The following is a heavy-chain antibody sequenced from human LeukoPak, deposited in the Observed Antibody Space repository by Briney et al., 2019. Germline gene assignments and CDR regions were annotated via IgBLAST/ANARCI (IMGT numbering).Heavy chain of an antibody. D-gene: IGHD3-22*01. J-gene: IGHJ4*02. CDR2: IIPILGIA. CDR3: ARKRYYYDSSGPDYY. CDR1: GGTFSSYA. V-gene: IGHV1-69*04. Sequence: SVKVSCKASGGTFSSYAISWVRQAPGQGLEWMGRIIPILGIANYAQKFQGRVTITADESTSTAYMELSSLRSEDTAVYYCARKRYYYDSSGPDYYWGQGTLVTVSS.